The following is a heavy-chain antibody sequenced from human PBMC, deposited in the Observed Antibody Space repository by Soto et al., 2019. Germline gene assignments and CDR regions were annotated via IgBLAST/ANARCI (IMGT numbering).Heavy chain of an antibody. V-gene: IGHV1-3*01. Sequence: ASVKVSCKTSGYTFTTFFLHWMRQAPGQRLEWMGWINPANGDTMYSQRFLGRVSNTRDTSATTAYMELTYLTSEDTAIYYCARGPSSGCFDSWGQGTLVTVSS. CDR1: GYTFTTFF. CDR3: ARGPSSGCFDS. D-gene: IGHD5-12*01. J-gene: IGHJ4*02. CDR2: INPANGDT.